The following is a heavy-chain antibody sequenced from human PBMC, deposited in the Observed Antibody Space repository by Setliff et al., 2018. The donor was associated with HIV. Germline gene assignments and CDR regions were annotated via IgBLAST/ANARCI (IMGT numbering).Heavy chain of an antibody. J-gene: IGHJ2*01. V-gene: IGHV4-38-2*02. CDR1: GYSISSGYY. D-gene: IGHD3-10*01. CDR2: VYYDGRT. CDR3: AGDKGPTNYWYFDL. Sequence: SETLSLTCGVSGYSISSGYYWGWIRQPPGKGLAWIGSVYYDGRTFYNPSLKSRLAISVDTSKNQFSLKVTSVTAADTAVYYCAGDKGPTNYWYFDLWGRGTLVTVSS.